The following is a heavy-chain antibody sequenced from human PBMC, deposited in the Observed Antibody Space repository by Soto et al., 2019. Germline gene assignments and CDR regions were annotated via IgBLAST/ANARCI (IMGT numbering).Heavy chain of an antibody. CDR1: GFTFSSYA. CDR2: ISGSGGST. D-gene: IGHD2-2*01. CDR3: AKDVLGYCSSTSCYHPFAFDY. V-gene: IGHV3-23*01. J-gene: IGHJ4*02. Sequence: GGSLRLSCAASGFTFSSYAMSWVRQAPGKGLEWVSAISGSGGSTYYADSVKGRFTISRDNSKNTLYLQMNSLRAEDTAVYYCAKDVLGYCSSTSCYHPFAFDYWGQGTLVTVSS.